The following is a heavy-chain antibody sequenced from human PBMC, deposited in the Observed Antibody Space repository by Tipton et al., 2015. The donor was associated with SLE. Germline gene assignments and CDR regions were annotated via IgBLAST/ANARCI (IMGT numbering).Heavy chain of an antibody. J-gene: IGHJ4*02. CDR1: GLIFSSHE. V-gene: IGHV3-48*03. Sequence: SLRLSCVVSGLIFSSHEMNWVRQAPGKGLEWVSYISVSSGSATGYADSVKGRFTISRDNAKNSLSLQMNSLRAEDTAVYYCATDLPGDRDFDYWGQGTLVTVSS. D-gene: IGHD7-27*01. CDR2: ISVSSGSAT. CDR3: ATDLPGDRDFDY.